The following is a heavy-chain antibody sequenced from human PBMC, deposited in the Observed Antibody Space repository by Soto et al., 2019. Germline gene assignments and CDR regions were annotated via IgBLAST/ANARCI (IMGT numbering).Heavy chain of an antibody. CDR2: IYYSGST. CDR1: GGSISSYY. CDR3: ARLARSSGWLFDY. Sequence: ASETLSLTCTVSGGSISSYYWSWIRQPPGKGLEWIGYIYYSGSTNYNPSLKSRVTISVDTSKNQFSLKLSSVTAADTAVYYCARLARSSGWLFDYWGQGTLVTVSS. J-gene: IGHJ4*02. D-gene: IGHD6-19*01. V-gene: IGHV4-59*08.